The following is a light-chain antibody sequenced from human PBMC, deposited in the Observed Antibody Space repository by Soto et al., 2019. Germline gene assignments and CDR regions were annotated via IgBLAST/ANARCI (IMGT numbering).Light chain of an antibody. Sequence: DIQMTQSPSSLSASVGDRVTITCRASQSISSYLIWHQQKPGKAPNLLIYAASSLQSGVPSRFSGSGSGTDFTLTISSLQPEDFATYYCQQSFSTPWTFGQGIKVEIK. V-gene: IGKV1-39*01. J-gene: IGKJ1*01. CDR2: AAS. CDR1: QSISSY. CDR3: QQSFSTPWT.